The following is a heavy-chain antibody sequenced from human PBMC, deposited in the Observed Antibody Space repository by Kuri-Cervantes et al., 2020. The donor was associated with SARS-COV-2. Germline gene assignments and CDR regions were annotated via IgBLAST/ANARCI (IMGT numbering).Heavy chain of an antibody. CDR2: IYYSGST. Sequence: GSLRLSCTVSGGSISSSSYYWGWIRQPPGKGLEWIGSIYYSGSTYYNPSLKSRVTVSVDTSKNQFSLKLSSVTAADTAVYYCASGGGSSWRSYYYYGMDVWGQGTTVTVSS. J-gene: IGHJ6*02. CDR1: GGSISSSSYY. V-gene: IGHV4-39*01. D-gene: IGHD6-13*01. CDR3: ASGGGSSWRSYYYYGMDV.